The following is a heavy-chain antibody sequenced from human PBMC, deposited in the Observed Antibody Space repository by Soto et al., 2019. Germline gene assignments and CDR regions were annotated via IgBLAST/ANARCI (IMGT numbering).Heavy chain of an antibody. CDR1: GYTFSDFD. Sequence: QAHLEQSGAELKRPGASVKVSCKASGYTFSDFDINWLRHASGQGPEWMGWMNAKSGDRFFAQRFQGKFNMTWDTSLSTAYMDVSSLTSDDTAIYYCARGNPFNYAGFDVWGQGTTVAVSS. V-gene: IGHV1-8*01. CDR3: ARGNPFNYAGFDV. J-gene: IGHJ6*02. D-gene: IGHD3-16*01. CDR2: MNAKSGDR.